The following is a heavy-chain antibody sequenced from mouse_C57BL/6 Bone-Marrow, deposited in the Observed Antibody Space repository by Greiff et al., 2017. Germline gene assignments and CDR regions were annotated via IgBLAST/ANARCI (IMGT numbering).Heavy chain of an antibody. J-gene: IGHJ2*01. CDR3: ARDTTVVPYFDY. CDR2: IYPRSGNT. CDR1: GYTFTSYG. Sequence: QVQLQQSGAELARPGASVKLSCKASGYTFTSYGISWVKQGTGQGLEWIGEIYPRSGNTYYNEKFKGKATLTADKSSSTAYMELRSLTSEDSAVYFCARDTTVVPYFDYWGQGTTLTVSS. V-gene: IGHV1-81*01. D-gene: IGHD1-1*01.